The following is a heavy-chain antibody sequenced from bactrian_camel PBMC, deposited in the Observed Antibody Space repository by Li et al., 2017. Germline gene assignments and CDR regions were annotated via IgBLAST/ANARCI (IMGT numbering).Heavy chain of an antibody. CDR3: AARRSGGYVLAPAAYNY. Sequence: HVQLVESGGGSVQAGGSLRLSCGASGYTGSMYMAWFRQAAGKQREGVAAISSTGVRYYADSVKGRFTISRDNAKNTVYLQMNSLKPEDTAMYYCAARRSGGYVLAPAAYNYWGQGTQV. V-gene: IGHV3S53*01. D-gene: IGHD3*01. CDR1: GYTGSMY. CDR2: ISSTGVR. J-gene: IGHJ4*01.